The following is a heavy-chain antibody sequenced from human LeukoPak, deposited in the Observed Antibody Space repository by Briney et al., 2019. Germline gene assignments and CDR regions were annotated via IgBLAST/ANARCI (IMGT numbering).Heavy chain of an antibody. D-gene: IGHD5-12*01. V-gene: IGHV4-4*07. CDR1: GGSISSHY. CDR2: FYSGGST. Sequence: SETLSLTCNVSGGSISSHYWSWIRQPAGKGLEWIGRFYSGGSTDYNPSLKSRVTMSVDTSKNQFSLKLSSVTAADTAVYYCARVYSGYDLPGSLANYYFDYWGQGTLVTVSS. J-gene: IGHJ4*02. CDR3: ARVYSGYDLPGSLANYYFDY.